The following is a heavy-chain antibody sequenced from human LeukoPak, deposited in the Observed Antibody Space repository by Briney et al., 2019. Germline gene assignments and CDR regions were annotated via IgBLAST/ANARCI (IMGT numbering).Heavy chain of an antibody. Sequence: PSETLSLTCNVSGGSISSSSHYWGWIRQPPGKGLEWIGAIYYTGSTYYNPSLKSRVTISVDTSKNQFSLKLSSVTAADTALYYCARHIVGAVDYWGQGTLVTVSS. D-gene: IGHD1-26*01. CDR3: ARHIVGAVDY. J-gene: IGHJ4*02. V-gene: IGHV4-39*01. CDR2: IYYTGST. CDR1: GGSISSSSHY.